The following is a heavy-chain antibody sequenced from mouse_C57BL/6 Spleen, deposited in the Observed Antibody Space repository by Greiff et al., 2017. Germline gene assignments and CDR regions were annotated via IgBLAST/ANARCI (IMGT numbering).Heavy chain of an antibody. D-gene: IGHD3-2*02. Sequence: EVQLQQSGPELVKPGASVKIPCKASGYTFTDYNMDWVKQSHGKSLEWIGDINPNNGGTIYNQKFKGKATLTVDKSSSTAYMELRSLTSEDTAVYYCARFTAQATPYFDYWGQGTTLTVSS. V-gene: IGHV1-18*01. CDR3: ARFTAQATPYFDY. J-gene: IGHJ2*01. CDR1: GYTFTDYN. CDR2: INPNNGGT.